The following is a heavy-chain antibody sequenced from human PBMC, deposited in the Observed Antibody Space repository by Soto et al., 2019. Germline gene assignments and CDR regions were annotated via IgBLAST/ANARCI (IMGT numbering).Heavy chain of an antibody. Sequence: SETLSLTCTVSGGSISNPDYYWNWIRQPPGKGLEWIGSIFYNGDTSYNPSLKSRLNISIDTSKNQFSLSLRSVTASDTAVYFCAREGRLQSLDDWGQGTVVTGSS. J-gene: IGHJ4*02. D-gene: IGHD4-4*01. CDR2: IFYNGDT. CDR3: AREGRLQSLDD. V-gene: IGHV4-30-4*01. CDR1: GGSISNPDYY.